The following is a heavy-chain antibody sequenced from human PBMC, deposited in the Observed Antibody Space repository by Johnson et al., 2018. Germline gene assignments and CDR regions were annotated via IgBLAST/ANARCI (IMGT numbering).Heavy chain of an antibody. CDR1: GLTFNIAW. Sequence: VQLVESGGGLVKPGGSLRLSCEASGLTFNIAWMNWVRQAPGKGLEWVGRIKSKADRGTIDYAASVRGRFSISRDDSQNTLYLQMSSLRIEETGVYYCTTGGSPFYYYYARDVWGQGTTVTVSS. V-gene: IGHV3-15*01. CDR3: TTGGSPFYYYYARDV. J-gene: IGHJ6*02. CDR2: IKSKADRGTI. D-gene: IGHD5-12*01.